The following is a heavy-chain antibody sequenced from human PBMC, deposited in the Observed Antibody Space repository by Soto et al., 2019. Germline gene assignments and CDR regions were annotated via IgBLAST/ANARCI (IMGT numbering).Heavy chain of an antibody. V-gene: IGHV4-31*03. CDR1: GGSISSGGYY. Sequence: QVQLQESGPGLVKPSQTLSLTCTVSGGSISSGGYYWSWIRQHPGKGLEWIGYIYYSGSTYYNPSLKSRVTISVDTSKNQFSLKLSSVTAADTAVYYCARWITMIRYYYYGMDVWGQGTTVTVSS. D-gene: IGHD3-22*01. CDR3: ARWITMIRYYYYGMDV. CDR2: IYYSGST. J-gene: IGHJ6*02.